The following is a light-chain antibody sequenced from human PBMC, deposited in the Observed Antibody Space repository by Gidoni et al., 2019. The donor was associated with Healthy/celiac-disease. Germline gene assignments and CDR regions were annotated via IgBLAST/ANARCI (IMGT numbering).Light chain of an antibody. CDR2: DAY. CDR1: QSVSSY. J-gene: IGKJ1*01. V-gene: IGKV3-11*01. CDR3: QQRSNWPPA. Sequence: ELVLTQSPATLSLSPGERATLSCRASQSVSSYLAWYQQKPGQAPRLLIYDAYNRATGIPARFSGSGSGTDFTLTISSLEPEDFAVYYCQQRSNWPPAFGQGTKVEIK.